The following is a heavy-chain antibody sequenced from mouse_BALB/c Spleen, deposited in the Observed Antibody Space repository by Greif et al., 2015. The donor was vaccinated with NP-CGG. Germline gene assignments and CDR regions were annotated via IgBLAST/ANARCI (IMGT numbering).Heavy chain of an antibody. J-gene: IGHJ2*01. D-gene: IGHD3-1*01. CDR3: SRRSPGTENYFDF. V-gene: IGHV1-4*01. CDR2: INPSSNYT. CDR1: GYTFNYYT. Sequence: VQLQQSGAELARPGASVRMSCKASGYTFNYYTIHWLKQRPGQGLEWIGYINPSSNYTNYNQKFKDKATLTADKSSSPAYMQVNSLTSEDSAVYHCSRRSPGTENYFDFWGQGTT.